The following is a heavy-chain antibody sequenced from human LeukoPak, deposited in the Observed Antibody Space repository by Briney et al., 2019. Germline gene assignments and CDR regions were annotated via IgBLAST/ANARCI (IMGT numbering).Heavy chain of an antibody. CDR1: GGSISSYY. J-gene: IGHJ4*02. Sequence: SETLSLTCTVSGGSISSYYWSWIRQPPGKGLEWIGYIYYSGSTNYNPSLKSRVTISVDTSKNQFSLKLSSVTAADTAVYYCAXXVVVTANFDYWGQGTLVTVSS. V-gene: IGHV4-59*08. D-gene: IGHD2-21*02. CDR2: IYYSGST. CDR3: AXXVVVTANFDY.